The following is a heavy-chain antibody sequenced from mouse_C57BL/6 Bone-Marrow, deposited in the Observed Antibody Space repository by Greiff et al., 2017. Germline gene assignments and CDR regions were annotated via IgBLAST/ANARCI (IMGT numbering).Heavy chain of an antibody. V-gene: IGHV1-5*01. J-gene: IGHJ2*01. Sequence: EVQLQQSGTVLARPGASVKMSCKTSGYTFTSYWMHWVKQRPGQGLEWIGAIYPGNSDTSYNQKFKGKATLTAVTSASTAYMELSSLTNEDSAVYDGTRGAMYYSRSSWGQGTTLTVSS. CDR1: GYTFTSYW. CDR2: IYPGNSDT. D-gene: IGHD1-1*01. CDR3: TRGAMYYSRSS.